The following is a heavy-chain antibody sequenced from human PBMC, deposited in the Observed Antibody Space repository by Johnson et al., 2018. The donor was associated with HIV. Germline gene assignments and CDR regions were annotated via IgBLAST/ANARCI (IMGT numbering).Heavy chain of an antibody. CDR2: IWYDGSNK. V-gene: IGHV3-33*06. CDR1: GFTFSSYG. Sequence: QVQLVESGGGVVQPGWSLRLSCAASGFTFSSYGMHWVRQAPGKGLEWVAVIWYDGSNKYYADSVKGRFTISRDNSKNTLYLQMNSLRAEDTAVYYCAKEYEAFDIWGQGTMVTVSS. J-gene: IGHJ3*02. CDR3: AKEYEAFDI.